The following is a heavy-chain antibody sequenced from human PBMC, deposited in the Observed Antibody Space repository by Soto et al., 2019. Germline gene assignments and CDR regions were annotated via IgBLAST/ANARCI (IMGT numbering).Heavy chain of an antibody. V-gene: IGHV4-31*03. J-gene: IGHJ4*02. CDR2: IYYSGST. D-gene: IGHD1-26*01. Sequence: QVQLQELGPGLVKPSQTLSLTCSVSGGSISGGVYYWSWIRQHPGKGLEWIGYIYYSGSTYYNPSLKSRLTISVDTSKNQFSLKLSSVTAADTAVYYCARGSGWADFDFWGQGTLVTVSS. CDR1: GGSISGGVYY. CDR3: ARGSGWADFDF.